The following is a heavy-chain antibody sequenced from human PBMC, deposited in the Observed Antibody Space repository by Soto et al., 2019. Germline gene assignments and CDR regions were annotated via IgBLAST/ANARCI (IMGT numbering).Heavy chain of an antibody. CDR3: ARDRSLGLDAFDI. Sequence: ASVKVSCKASGYTFTSYGISWVRQAPGQGLEWMGWISAYNGNTNYAQKLQGRVTMTTDTSTSTVYMELRSLRSDDTAVYYCARDRSLGLDAFDIWGQGTMVTVSS. J-gene: IGHJ3*02. CDR1: GYTFTSYG. D-gene: IGHD7-27*01. V-gene: IGHV1-18*01. CDR2: ISAYNGNT.